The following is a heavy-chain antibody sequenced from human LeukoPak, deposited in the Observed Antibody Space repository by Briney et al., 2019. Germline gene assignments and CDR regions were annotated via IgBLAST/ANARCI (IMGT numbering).Heavy chain of an antibody. J-gene: IGHJ4*02. CDR1: GYTFTGYY. V-gene: IGHV1-2*04. D-gene: IGHD3-10*01. CDR2: INPNSGGT. Sequence: ASVMVSCKASGYTFTGYYMHWVRQAPGQGLEWMGWINPNSGGTNYAQKFQGWVTMTRDTSISTAYMELSRLRSDDTAVYYCARGRPVGSGSYYKYWGQGTLVTVSS. CDR3: ARGRPVGSGSYYKY.